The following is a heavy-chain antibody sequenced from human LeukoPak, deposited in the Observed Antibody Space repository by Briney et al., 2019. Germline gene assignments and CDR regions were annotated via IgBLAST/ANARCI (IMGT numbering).Heavy chain of an antibody. J-gene: IGHJ4*02. CDR1: LSTLSTYW. CDR2: LKQDGSDE. Sequence: GGSLRLSCAASLSTLSTYWMTWFRQTPGGGPEWVASLKQDGSDEYYVDSVKGRFTISRGNAGNSLYLQMNSLRAEDTAVYYCARETRGTVGSYWGQGTLVTVSS. CDR3: ARETRGTVGSY. D-gene: IGHD1-26*01. V-gene: IGHV3-7*05.